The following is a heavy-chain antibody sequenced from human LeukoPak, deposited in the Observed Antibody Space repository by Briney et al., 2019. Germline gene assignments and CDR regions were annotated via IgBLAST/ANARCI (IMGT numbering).Heavy chain of an antibody. J-gene: IGHJ1*01. CDR2: IYYSGST. V-gene: IGHV4-39*02. D-gene: IGHD3-22*01. CDR3: AREYEGILSSGYYYPSEYFQH. Sequence: SETLSLTCTVSGGSISSSSYYWGWIRQPPGKGLEWIGSIYYSGSTYYNPSLKSRVTISVDTSKNQFSLKLSSVTAADTAVYYCAREYEGILSSGYYYPSEYFQHWGQGTLVTVSS. CDR1: GGSISSSSYY.